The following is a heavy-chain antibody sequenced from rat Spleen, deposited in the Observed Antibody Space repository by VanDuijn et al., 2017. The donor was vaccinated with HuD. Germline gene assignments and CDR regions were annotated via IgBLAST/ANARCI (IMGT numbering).Heavy chain of an antibody. Sequence: EVQLVESGGGLVQPGRSLKLSCAASGFTFSNYDMAWVRQAPTKGLEWVASISTSGGSTYYSDSVKGRFTISRDTAKSTLYLQMNSLRSEDTATYYCTRDNERSYVMDAWGQGASVTVSS. J-gene: IGHJ4*01. CDR2: ISTSGGST. V-gene: IGHV5-27*01. CDR3: TRDNERSYVMDA. CDR1: GFTFSNYD.